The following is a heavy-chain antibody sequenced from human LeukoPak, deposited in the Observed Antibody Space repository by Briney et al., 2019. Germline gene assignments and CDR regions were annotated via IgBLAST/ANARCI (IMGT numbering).Heavy chain of an antibody. Sequence: PSETLSLTCTVSGGSISSYYWSWIRQPPGKGLEWIGYIYYSGSTNYNPSLKSRVTISVDTSKNQFSLKLSSVTAADTAVYYCARVSVVYGMDVWGQGTLVTVSS. CDR2: IYYSGST. CDR1: GGSISSYY. J-gene: IGHJ6*02. CDR3: ARVSVVYGMDV. V-gene: IGHV4-59*08.